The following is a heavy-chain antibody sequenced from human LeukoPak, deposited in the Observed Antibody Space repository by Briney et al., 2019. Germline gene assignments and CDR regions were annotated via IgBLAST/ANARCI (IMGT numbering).Heavy chain of an antibody. CDR1: GGSISSTNW. D-gene: IGHD3-3*01. J-gene: IGHJ4*02. Sequence: SGTLSLICDVSGGSISSTNWWTWIRQPPGKGLEWIGEVHLDGRTNYNPSLESRLTMSVDLSENHISLKLTPVTAADTAVYYCAREGGFYRPLDYTGQGTLVTVSS. CDR2: VHLDGRT. V-gene: IGHV4-4*02. CDR3: AREGGFYRPLDY.